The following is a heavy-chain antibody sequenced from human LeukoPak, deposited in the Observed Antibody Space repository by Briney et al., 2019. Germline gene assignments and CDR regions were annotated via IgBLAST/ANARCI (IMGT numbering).Heavy chain of an antibody. V-gene: IGHV4-39*07. J-gene: IGHJ4*02. Sequence: PSETLSLTCTVSSGSISTSNYYWGWVRQPPGKALEWIGNIFYSGSTYYSPSLKSRVTISLDTSRNQFSLKLNSVTAADTAVYYCARGSGSYNYWGQGTLVTVSS. CDR2: IFYSGST. CDR1: SGSISTSNYY. CDR3: ARGSGSYNY. D-gene: IGHD1-26*01.